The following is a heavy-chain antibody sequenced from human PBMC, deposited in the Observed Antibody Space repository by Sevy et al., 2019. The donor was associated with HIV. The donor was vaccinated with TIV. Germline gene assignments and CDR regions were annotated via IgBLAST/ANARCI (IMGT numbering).Heavy chain of an antibody. V-gene: IGHV4-4*07. J-gene: IGHJ4*02. CDR3: AGAVATTAYFDY. CDR1: GGSISGYY. D-gene: IGHD6-19*01. Sequence: GSLRLSCTVSGGSISGYYWNWLRQSAGEGLEWIGRISSSGHTNYNPSLKSRLTMSMDTSRDQFSLRLSSVTAADTAVYYCAGAVATTAYFDYWGQGTQVTVSS. CDR2: ISSSGHT.